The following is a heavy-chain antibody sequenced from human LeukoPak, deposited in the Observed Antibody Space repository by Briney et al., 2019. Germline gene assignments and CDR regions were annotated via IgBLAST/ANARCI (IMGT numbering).Heavy chain of an antibody. V-gene: IGHV1-2*02. CDR3: ARDQGPIAVAGTDYYYGMDV. CDR2: INPNSGGT. J-gene: IGHJ6*02. CDR1: GYTFTGYY. D-gene: IGHD6-19*01. Sequence: ASVKVSCKASGYTFTGYYMHWVRQAPGPGLEWMGWINPNSGGTNYAQKFQGRVTMTRDTSISTAYMELSRLRSDDTAVYYCARDQGPIAVAGTDYYYGMDVWGQGTTVTVSS.